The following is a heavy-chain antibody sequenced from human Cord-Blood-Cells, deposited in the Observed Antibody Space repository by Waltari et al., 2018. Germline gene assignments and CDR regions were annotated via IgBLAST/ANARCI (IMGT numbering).Heavy chain of an antibody. V-gene: IGHV1-3*01. CDR2: INAGNGNT. Sequence: QVQLVQSGAEVKKPGASVKVSCKASGYTFTSYAMHWVRQAPGQRLEWMGWINAGNGNTKYSQKFQGRVTITRDTSASTAYMELSSLRSEDTAVYYCARDQGRRSSSWYNWFDPWGQGTLVTVSS. CDR1: GYTFTSYA. CDR3: ARDQGRRSSSWYNWFDP. J-gene: IGHJ5*02. D-gene: IGHD6-13*01.